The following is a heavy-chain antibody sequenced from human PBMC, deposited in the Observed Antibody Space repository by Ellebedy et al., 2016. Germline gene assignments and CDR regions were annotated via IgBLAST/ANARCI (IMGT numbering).Heavy chain of an antibody. D-gene: IGHD4-17*01. Sequence: GESLKISXAASGFVFRSYSMHWVRQAPGKGLEWVSSISAYGAYMHYADSLKGRCTISRDDAENSLYLQMNSLRVEDTAVYYCYYGHYSGSWGQGTLVTVSS. V-gene: IGHV3-21*01. CDR2: ISAYGAYM. CDR1: GFVFRSYS. CDR3: YYGHYSGS. J-gene: IGHJ4*02.